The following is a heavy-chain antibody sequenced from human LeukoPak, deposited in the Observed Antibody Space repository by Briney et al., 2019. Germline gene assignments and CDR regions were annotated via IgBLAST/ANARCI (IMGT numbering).Heavy chain of an antibody. V-gene: IGHV4-34*01. CDR2: INHSGST. J-gene: IGHJ5*02. CDR1: GGSFSGYY. CDR3: ARGPLSSSWRMYNWFDP. D-gene: IGHD6-13*01. Sequence: PSETLSLTCAVYGGSFSGYYWSWIRQPPGKGLEWIGEINHSGSTNYNPSLKSRVTISVDTSKNQFSLKLSSVTAADTAVYYCARGPLSSSWRMYNWFDPWGQGTLVTVSS.